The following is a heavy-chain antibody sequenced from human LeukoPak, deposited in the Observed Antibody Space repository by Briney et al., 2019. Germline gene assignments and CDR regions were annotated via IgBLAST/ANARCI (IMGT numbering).Heavy chain of an antibody. Sequence: GGSLRLSCAASGFTFSSYAMSWVRQAPGKGLEWVSAISGSGGSTYYADSVKGRFTISRDNSKNTLYLQMNSLRAEDTAVYYCAKDLLMVRGVINYYYYGMDVWGQGTTVTVSS. J-gene: IGHJ6*02. D-gene: IGHD3-10*01. CDR2: ISGSGGST. CDR3: AKDLLMVRGVINYYYYGMDV. V-gene: IGHV3-23*01. CDR1: GFTFSSYA.